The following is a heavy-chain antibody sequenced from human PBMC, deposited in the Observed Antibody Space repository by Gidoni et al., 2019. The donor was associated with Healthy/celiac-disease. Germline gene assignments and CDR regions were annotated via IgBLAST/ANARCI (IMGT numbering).Heavy chain of an antibody. Sequence: QVQLQQWGAGLLKHSETMSLTCAVYGGSFSGYYWSWIRQPPGKGLEWIGEINHSGSTNYNPSLKSRVTISVDTSKNQFSLKLSSVTAADTAVYYCARGFPSWFGEPRRPLDYWGQGTLVTVSS. V-gene: IGHV4-34*01. CDR3: ARGFPSWFGEPRRPLDY. CDR2: INHSGST. D-gene: IGHD3-10*01. CDR1: GGSFSGYY. J-gene: IGHJ4*02.